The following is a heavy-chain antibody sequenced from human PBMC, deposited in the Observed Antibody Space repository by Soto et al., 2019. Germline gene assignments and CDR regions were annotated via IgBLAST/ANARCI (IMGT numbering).Heavy chain of an antibody. V-gene: IGHV1-69*13. CDR3: ARAPTYSSSWSYYYYYGMDV. J-gene: IGHJ6*02. CDR2: IIPIFGTA. CDR1: GGTFSSYA. Sequence: SVKVSCKASGGTFSSYAISWVRQAPGQGLEWMGGIIPIFGTANYAQKFQGRVTITADESTSTAYMELSSLRSEDTAVYYCARAPTYSSSWSYYYYYGMDVWGQGTTVTVSS. D-gene: IGHD6-13*01.